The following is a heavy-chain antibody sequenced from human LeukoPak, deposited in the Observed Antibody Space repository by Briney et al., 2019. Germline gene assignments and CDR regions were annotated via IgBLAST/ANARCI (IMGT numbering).Heavy chain of an antibody. Sequence: GGSLRLSCAASGFTFSSYGMHWVRQAPGKGLEWVAFIRYDGSNKYYADSVKGRFTISRDNSKNTLYLQMNSLRAEDTAVYYCARGVYYYGSGSYLKGPNWFDPWGQGTLDTVSS. V-gene: IGHV3-30*02. D-gene: IGHD3-10*01. CDR1: GFTFSSYG. CDR2: IRYDGSNK. J-gene: IGHJ5*02. CDR3: ARGVYYYGSGSYLKGPNWFDP.